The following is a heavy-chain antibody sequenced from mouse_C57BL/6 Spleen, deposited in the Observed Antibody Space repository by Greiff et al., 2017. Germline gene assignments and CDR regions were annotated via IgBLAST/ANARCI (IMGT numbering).Heavy chain of an antibody. D-gene: IGHD2-4*01. CDR1: GYSFTGYY. CDR2: INPSTGGT. V-gene: IGHV1-42*01. Sequence: VQLQQSGPELVKPGASVKISCKASGYSFTGYYMNWVKQSPEKSLEWIGEINPSTGGTTYNQKFKAKATLTVDKSSCTAYMQLKSLTSEDAAVYNCGRGGLRRDGYYAMDNWGQETSVTVSS. CDR3: GRGGLRRDGYYAMDN. J-gene: IGHJ4*01.